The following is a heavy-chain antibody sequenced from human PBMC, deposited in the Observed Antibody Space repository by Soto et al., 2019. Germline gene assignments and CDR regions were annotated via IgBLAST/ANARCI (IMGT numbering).Heavy chain of an antibody. CDR2: IDSNGGT. J-gene: IGHJ6*02. D-gene: IGHD3-22*01. CDR3: ARSPDSSGYYPRRYYYGMDV. Sequence: PSETLSLTCTVSDDSSSNYKWSWIRQPPGRRLEWIGYIDSNGGTSYNPSLQSRVTISIDTSTKQFFLKLSSVTAADTAVYYCARSPDSSGYYPRRYYYGMDVWGQGTTVT. CDR1: DDSSSNYK. V-gene: IGHV4-59*12.